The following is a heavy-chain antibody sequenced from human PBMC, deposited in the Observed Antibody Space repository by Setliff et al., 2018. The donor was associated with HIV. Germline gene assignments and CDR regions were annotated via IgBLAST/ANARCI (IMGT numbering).Heavy chain of an antibody. CDR3: ARETYDYVWGTYRYRPRHFDY. V-gene: IGHV4-61*02. J-gene: IGHJ4*02. D-gene: IGHD3-16*02. Sequence: PSETLSLTCTVSGGSISSGYYYWTWIRQPAGKGLEWIGRIYTTGSTNYSPSLKSRVTISLDKSKNQFSLKLTSVTAADTAVYYCARETYDYVWGTYRYRPRHFDYWGQGTLVTVSS. CDR1: GGSISSGYYY. CDR2: IYTTGST.